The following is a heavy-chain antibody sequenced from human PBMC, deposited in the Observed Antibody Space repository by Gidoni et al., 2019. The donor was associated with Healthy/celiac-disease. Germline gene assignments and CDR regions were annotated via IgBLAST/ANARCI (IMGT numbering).Heavy chain of an antibody. J-gene: IGHJ4*02. CDR2: ISSSSSYI. CDR1: GCTFSSYS. D-gene: IGHD6-6*01. V-gene: IGHV3-21*01. CDR3: ARGRIAARYFDY. Sequence: EVQLVESGGGLVKPGGSLRLSCAASGCTFSSYSMNWVRQAPGKGLEWVSSISSSSSYIYYADSVKGRFTISRDNAKTSLYLQMNSLRAEDTAVYYCARGRIAARYFDYWGQGTLVTVSS.